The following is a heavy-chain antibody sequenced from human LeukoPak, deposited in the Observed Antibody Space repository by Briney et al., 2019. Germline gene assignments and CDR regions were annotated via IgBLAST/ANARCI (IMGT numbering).Heavy chain of an antibody. Sequence: ASVKVSCKASGYTFTGYYIHWVRQAPGQGPEGMGWIYPHSGGTNYAQKFQGRVTMTRDTSISTAYMELSRLRSDDTAVYYCARDQVDAGSYFAFFDYWGQGTLVTVSS. CDR1: GYTFTGYY. J-gene: IGHJ4*02. V-gene: IGHV1-2*02. CDR3: ARDQVDAGSYFAFFDY. CDR2: IYPHSGGT. D-gene: IGHD1-26*01.